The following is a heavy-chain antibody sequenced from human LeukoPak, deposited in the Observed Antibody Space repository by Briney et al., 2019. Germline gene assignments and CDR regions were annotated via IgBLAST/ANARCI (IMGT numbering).Heavy chain of an antibody. CDR1: GLTFRNYG. CDR2: IWYDGSNK. Sequence: GGSLRLSCAASGLTFRNYGMHWVRQAAGKGLEWVAVIWYDGSNKYYADSVRGRFTVSRENSKNTVHLQMNSLRAEDTAVYYCATDRSSYSDYWGQGTLVTVTS. D-gene: IGHD6-13*01. V-gene: IGHV3-33*01. J-gene: IGHJ4*02. CDR3: ATDRSSYSDY.